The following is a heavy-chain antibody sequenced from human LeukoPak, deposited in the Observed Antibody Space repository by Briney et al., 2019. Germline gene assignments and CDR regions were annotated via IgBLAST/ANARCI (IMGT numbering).Heavy chain of an antibody. V-gene: IGHV3-11*04. J-gene: IGHJ3*02. CDR3: ARDWDGLNAFDI. CDR2: ISSSGSTI. CDR1: GFTFSDYY. Sequence: GGSLRLSCAASGFTFSDYYVSWIRQAPGKGLEWVLYISSSGSTIYYADSVNGRFTISRDNAKNSLYLQMNSLRAEDTAVYYCARDWDGLNAFDIWGQGTMVTVSS. D-gene: IGHD1-26*01.